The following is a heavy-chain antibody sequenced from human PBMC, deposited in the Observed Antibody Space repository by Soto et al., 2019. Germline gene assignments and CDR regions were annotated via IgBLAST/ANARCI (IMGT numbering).Heavy chain of an antibody. CDR1: GYTFTSYA. J-gene: IGHJ6*02. CDR2: INTNTGNP. V-gene: IGHV7-4-1*01. CDR3: ARDQTPLTHDDSWSGYYVCMQV. Sequence: QVQLVQSGSELKKPGASVKVSCKASGYTFTSYAMNWVRQAPGQGLEWMGWINTNTGNPPYAKGFTGRFVFSLDTAISKANLQTCSLKAEDTAVYSCARDQTPLTHDDSWSGYYVCMQVWGHGTTVTFSS. D-gene: IGHD3-3*01.